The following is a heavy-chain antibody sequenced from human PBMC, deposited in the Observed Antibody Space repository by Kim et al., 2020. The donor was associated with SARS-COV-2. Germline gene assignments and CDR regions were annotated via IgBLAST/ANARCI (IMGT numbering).Heavy chain of an antibody. CDR2: INHSGST. Sequence: SETLSLTCAVYGGSFSGYYWSWIRQPPGKGLEWIGEINHSGSTNYNPSLKSRVTISVDTSKNQFSLKLSSVTAADTAVYYCARGAIRRYFDWLSHPFDPWGQGTLVTVSS. J-gene: IGHJ5*02. CDR1: GGSFSGYY. V-gene: IGHV4-34*01. D-gene: IGHD3-9*01. CDR3: ARGAIRRYFDWLSHPFDP.